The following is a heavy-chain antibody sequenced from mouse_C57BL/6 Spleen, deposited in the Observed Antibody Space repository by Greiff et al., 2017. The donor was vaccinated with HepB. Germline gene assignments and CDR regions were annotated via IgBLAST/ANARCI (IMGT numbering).Heavy chain of an antibody. CDR2: ISDGGSYT. CDR1: GFTFSSYA. CDR3: ARDQDPYYDGSSYWFAY. Sequence: EVNVVESGGGLVKPGGSLKLSCAASGFTFSSYAMSWVRQTPEKRLEWVATISDGGSYTYYPDNVKGRFTISRDNAKNNLYLQMSHLKSEDTAMYYCARDQDPYYDGSSYWFAYWGQGTLVTVSA. J-gene: IGHJ3*01. D-gene: IGHD1-1*01. V-gene: IGHV5-4*01.